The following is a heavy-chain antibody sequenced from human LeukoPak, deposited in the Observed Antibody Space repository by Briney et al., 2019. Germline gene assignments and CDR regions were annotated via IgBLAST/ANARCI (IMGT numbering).Heavy chain of an antibody. Sequence: GGSLRLSCAASEFSVGSNYMTWVRQAPGKGLEWVSLIYSGGSTYYADSVKGRFTISRDNSKNSLYLQMNSLRAEDTAVYYCARSSRDGYNLIDYMDVWGKGPTVTVSS. D-gene: IGHD5-24*01. CDR3: ARSSRDGYNLIDYMDV. CDR2: IYSGGST. CDR1: EFSVGSNY. J-gene: IGHJ6*03. V-gene: IGHV3-66*01.